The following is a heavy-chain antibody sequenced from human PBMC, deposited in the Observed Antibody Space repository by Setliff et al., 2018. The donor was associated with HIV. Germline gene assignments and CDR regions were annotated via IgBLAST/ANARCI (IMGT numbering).Heavy chain of an antibody. CDR3: AKDGEYYDSSGFSY. J-gene: IGHJ4*02. Sequence: PGGSLRLSCTASGFSFRNYAMSWVRQAPGKGLEWVSAISGRGDHTYYADSVKGRFTISRDNSKDTMFLQMNSVRAEDTAVYYCAKDGEYYDSSGFSYWGQGTLVTVSS. V-gene: IGHV3-23*01. D-gene: IGHD3-22*01. CDR2: ISGRGDHT. CDR1: GFSFRNYA.